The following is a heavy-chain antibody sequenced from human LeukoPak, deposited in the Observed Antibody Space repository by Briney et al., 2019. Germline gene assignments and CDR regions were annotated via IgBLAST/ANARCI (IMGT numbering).Heavy chain of an antibody. CDR3: ARDKQPGDY. Sequence: NPSETLSLTCAVYGGSFSGYYWSWIRQPPGKGLEWIGEINHSGSTNYNPSLKSRVTISVDTSKNQFSLKLSSVTAADTAVYYCARDKQPGDYWGQGALVTVSS. D-gene: IGHD5-18*01. J-gene: IGHJ4*02. CDR2: INHSGST. V-gene: IGHV4-34*01. CDR1: GGSFSGYY.